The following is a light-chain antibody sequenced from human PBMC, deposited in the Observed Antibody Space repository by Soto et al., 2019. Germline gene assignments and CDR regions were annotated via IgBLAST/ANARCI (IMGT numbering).Light chain of an antibody. CDR3: QQYYSWPL. CDR2: DTS. J-gene: IGKJ3*01. V-gene: IGKV3-15*01. CDR1: QSVGNK. Sequence: EIVMTQSPATLSVSPGEGATLSCRASQSVGNKLAWYQQKPGQPPSLLIYDTSTRAAAVPARFSGSGSGTAFTLTITGLQSADFAVYYCQQYYSWPLFGPGTKVEI.